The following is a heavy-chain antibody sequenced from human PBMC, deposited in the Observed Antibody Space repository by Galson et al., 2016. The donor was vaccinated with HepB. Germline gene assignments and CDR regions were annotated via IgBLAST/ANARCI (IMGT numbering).Heavy chain of an antibody. J-gene: IGHJ6*02. CDR3: ARESEGYCSSTSCYTDNYYYGMDV. V-gene: IGHV6-1*01. CDR1: GDSVSRNSAA. CDR2: TYYRPKWYN. D-gene: IGHD2-2*02. Sequence: CAISGDSVSRNSAAWNWIRQSPSRGLEWLGRTYYRPKWYNDYAVSVKSRITINPDTSKNQFSLQLNSVTPEGTAVYYCARESEGYCSSTSCYTDNYYYGMDVWGQGTTVTVSS.